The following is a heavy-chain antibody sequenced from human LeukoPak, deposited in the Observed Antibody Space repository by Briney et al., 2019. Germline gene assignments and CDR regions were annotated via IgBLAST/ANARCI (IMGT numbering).Heavy chain of an antibody. CDR3: ARDPRYSGYDGFDS. D-gene: IGHD5-12*01. V-gene: IGHV4-34*01. J-gene: IGHJ5*01. CDR2: INHSGST. Sequence: SETLSLTCAVYGGSFSGYYWSWIRQPPGKGLEWIGEINHSGSTNYNPSLKSRVTISVDTSKNQFSLKLSSVTAADTAVYYCARDPRYSGYDGFDSWGQGTLVTVSS. CDR1: GGSFSGYY.